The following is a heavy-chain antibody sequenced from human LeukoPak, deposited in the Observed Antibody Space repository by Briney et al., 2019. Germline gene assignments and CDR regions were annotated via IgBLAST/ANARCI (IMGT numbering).Heavy chain of an antibody. D-gene: IGHD2-21*02. V-gene: IGHV3-23*01. CDR3: AREAYRPYCSGDCYRYHFDF. CDR1: GFTFMHYA. J-gene: IGHJ4*02. Sequence: GGSLRLSCVSSGFTFMHYAMNWVRQAPGKGLEWVSVISASASSTYYGNSVKGRFTISRDNSKNTLYLQMNSLRAEDTAVYYCAREAYRPYCSGDCYRYHFDFWGQGTLVTVSS. CDR2: ISASASST.